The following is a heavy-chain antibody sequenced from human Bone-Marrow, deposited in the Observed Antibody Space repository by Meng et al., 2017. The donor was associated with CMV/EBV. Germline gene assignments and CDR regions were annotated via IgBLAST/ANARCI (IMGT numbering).Heavy chain of an antibody. J-gene: IGHJ4*02. CDR1: GYTFTSYD. D-gene: IGHD6-19*01. CDR3: ATRVADFEY. CDR2: MNPNSGNT. V-gene: IGHV1-8*01. Sequence: QVKVGQSGAEVKKPGASVKVSCKASGYTFTSYDINSVRQAAGQGLEWMGWMNPNSGNTDYAQKFQGRVTMTRNISKSTAYMDLSSLRSEDTAVYYCATRVADFEYWGQGTLVTVSS.